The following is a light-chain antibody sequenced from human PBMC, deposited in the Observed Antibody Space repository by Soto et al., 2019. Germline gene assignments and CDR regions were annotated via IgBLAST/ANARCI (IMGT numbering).Light chain of an antibody. V-gene: IGKV1-39*01. CDR3: QQSYSTPRT. CDR1: QSISNY. CDR2: AAS. Sequence: DIQMTQSPSSLSASVGDRVTITCRASQSISNYLNWYEQKSGKAPKLLIYAASILQTGVPSRFSGRGSRTDFTLTISSLQTEDFATYYCQQSYSTPRTFGQGTKVEIK. J-gene: IGKJ1*01.